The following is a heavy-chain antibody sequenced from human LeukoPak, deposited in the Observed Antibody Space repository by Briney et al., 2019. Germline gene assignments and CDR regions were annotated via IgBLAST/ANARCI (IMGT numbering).Heavy chain of an antibody. V-gene: IGHV3-11*04. Sequence: GGSLRLSCAASGFTFSDYYMGWIRQAPGKGLEWVSYISSSGSTIYYADSVKGRFTISRDNAKNSLYLQMNSLRAEDTAVFYCARLPAYCSSTSCYVDYWGQGTLVTVSS. CDR3: ARLPAYCSSTSCYVDY. J-gene: IGHJ4*02. CDR2: ISSSGSTI. CDR1: GFTFSDYY. D-gene: IGHD2-2*01.